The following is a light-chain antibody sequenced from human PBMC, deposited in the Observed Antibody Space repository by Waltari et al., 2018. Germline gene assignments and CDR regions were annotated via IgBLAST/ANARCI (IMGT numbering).Light chain of an antibody. V-gene: IGLV2-14*01. Sequence: ALTQPASVSGSPGRTPPIHCTGTGTALGRYDHASWYQQQPGEAPKRVIHDVTQRPSGISSRFSGSKSANTASLTISGLQAEDETDYYCSSHRSDVTVVFGGGTRVTVL. CDR1: GTALGRYDH. CDR3: SSHRSDVTVV. J-gene: IGLJ2*01. CDR2: DVT.